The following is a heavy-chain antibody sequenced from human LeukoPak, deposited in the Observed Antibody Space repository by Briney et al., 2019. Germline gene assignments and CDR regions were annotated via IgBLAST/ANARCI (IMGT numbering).Heavy chain of an antibody. CDR2: INHSGST. CDR1: GGSFSGYH. J-gene: IGHJ5*02. Sequence: SETLSLTCAVYGGSFSGYHWSWIRQPPGKGLEWIGEINHSGSTNYNPSLKSRVTISVDTSKNQFSLKLSSVTAADTAVYYCARGNFTIFGVVNPTNWFDPWGQGTLVTVSS. D-gene: IGHD3-3*01. CDR3: ARGNFTIFGVVNPTNWFDP. V-gene: IGHV4-34*01.